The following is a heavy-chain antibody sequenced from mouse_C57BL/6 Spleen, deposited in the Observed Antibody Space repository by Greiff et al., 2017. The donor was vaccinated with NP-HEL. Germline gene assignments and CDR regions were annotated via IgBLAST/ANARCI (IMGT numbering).Heavy chain of an antibody. CDR3: ARADGYYRESAMDY. CDR2: IDPSDSYT. CDR1: GYTFTSYW. D-gene: IGHD2-3*01. J-gene: IGHJ4*01. Sequence: VQLQQSGAELVMPGASVKLSCKASGYTFTSYWMHWVKQRPGQGLEWIGEIDPSDSYTNYNQKFKGKSTLTVDKSSSTAYMQLSSLTTEDSAVYYWARADGYYRESAMDYWGQGTSVTVSS. V-gene: IGHV1-69*01.